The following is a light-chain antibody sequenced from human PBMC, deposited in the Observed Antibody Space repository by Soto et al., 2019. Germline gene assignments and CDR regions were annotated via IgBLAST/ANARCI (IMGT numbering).Light chain of an antibody. CDR1: QSLLHSDGYTY. CDR2: LGS. V-gene: IGKV2-28*01. Sequence: DIVMTQSPPSLSVTPGEPASISCRSSQSLLHSDGYTYVDWYVQRPGQSPQVLIYLGSNRASGVPDRLSGSGSGTDFTLKISQVESEDVGFYYCMQVLHTPFSFGPGTKVDFK. CDR3: MQVLHTPFS. J-gene: IGKJ3*01.